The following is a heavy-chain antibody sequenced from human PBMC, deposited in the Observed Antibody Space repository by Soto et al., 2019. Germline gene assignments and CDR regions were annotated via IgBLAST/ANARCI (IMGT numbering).Heavy chain of an antibody. D-gene: IGHD6-13*01. V-gene: IGHV1-18*01. Sequence: GASVKVSCKASGYTFTSYGISWVRQAPGQGLEWMGWISAYNGNTNYAQKLQGRVTMTTDTSTSTAYMELRSLRSDDTAVYYCARDLAPIAAADPVENWFDPWGQGTLVTVSS. CDR2: ISAYNGNT. CDR1: GYTFTSYG. J-gene: IGHJ5*02. CDR3: ARDLAPIAAADPVENWFDP.